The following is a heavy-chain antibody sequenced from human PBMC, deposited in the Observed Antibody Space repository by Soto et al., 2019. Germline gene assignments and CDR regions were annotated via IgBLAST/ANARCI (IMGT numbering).Heavy chain of an antibody. CDR1: GGTFSSYA. CDR2: IIPIFGTA. V-gene: IGHV1-69*12. D-gene: IGHD6-13*01. Sequence: QVQLVQSGAEVKKPGSSVKVSCKASGGTFSSYAISWVRQAPGQGLEWMGGIIPIFGTANYAEKFQGRVTIAAVECTITNYMEMTSMRSEETTVYYCAGPRMAAGTGHFDYWGQGTLVTVSS. J-gene: IGHJ4*02. CDR3: AGPRMAAGTGHFDY.